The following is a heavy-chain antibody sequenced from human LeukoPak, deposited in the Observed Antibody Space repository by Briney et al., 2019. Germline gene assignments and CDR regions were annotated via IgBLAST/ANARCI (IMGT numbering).Heavy chain of an antibody. J-gene: IGHJ6*04. CDR3: ARGQQLVRQKYYYYYGMDV. CDR2: IWYDGSNK. Sequence: PGGSLRLSCAASGFTFSSYGMHWVRQAPGKGLEWVAVIWYDGSNKYYADSVKGRFTISRGNSKNTLYLQMNSLRAEDTAVYYCARGQQLVRQKYYYYYGMDVWGKGTTVTVSS. V-gene: IGHV3-33*01. CDR1: GFTFSSYG. D-gene: IGHD6-13*01.